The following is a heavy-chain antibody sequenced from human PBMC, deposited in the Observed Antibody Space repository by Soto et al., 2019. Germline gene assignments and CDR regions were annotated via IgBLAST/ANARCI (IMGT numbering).Heavy chain of an antibody. CDR2: IYYSGTT. D-gene: IGHD2-8*02. J-gene: IGHJ4*02. CDR3: ARDKITGLFDY. CDR1: GGSMNTYY. V-gene: IGHV4-59*12. Sequence: PSETLSLTCTVSGGSMNTYYWGWFRQPPGKGLEWIGYIYYSGTTTYSPSLKSRVTTSVDTSKNQFSLKLNSVTAADTAVYYCARDKITGLFDYWGQGTLVTVSS.